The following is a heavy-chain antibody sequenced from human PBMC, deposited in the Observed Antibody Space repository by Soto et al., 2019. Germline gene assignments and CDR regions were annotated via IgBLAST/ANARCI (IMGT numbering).Heavy chain of an antibody. CDR2: IIPILGTA. Sequence: QVQLVQSGAEVKKPGSSVKVSCKAAGGTFSSYAISWLRQAPGQGLEWLGGIIPILGTANYAQKFQGSVTITADEATSTAYMERSSLRSEDTAVYYCAGVTYSSSWYYYSYGMDVWGQGTTVTVSS. J-gene: IGHJ6*02. CDR3: AGVTYSSSWYYYSYGMDV. D-gene: IGHD6-13*01. CDR1: GGTFSSYA. V-gene: IGHV1-69*11.